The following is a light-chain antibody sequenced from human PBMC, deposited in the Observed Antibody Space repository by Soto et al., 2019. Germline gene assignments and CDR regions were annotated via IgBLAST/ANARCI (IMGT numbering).Light chain of an antibody. CDR1: QSVSSH. CDR3: QQYHTSPVT. CDR2: DAS. Sequence: EIMLTQSAGTLSLPPGERATLSWWASQSVSSHLAWYQQKRGQAPRLLIYDASSRASGIPDRFSGSGYGTDFNLTISRLETEDFAVYYCQQYHTSPVTFGQGTKVDIK. V-gene: IGKV3-20*01. J-gene: IGKJ1*01.